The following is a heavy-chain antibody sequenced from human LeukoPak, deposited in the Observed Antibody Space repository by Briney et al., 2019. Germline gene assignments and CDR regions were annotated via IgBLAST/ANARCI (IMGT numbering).Heavy chain of an antibody. CDR3: ARIRIAARQSWFYP. CDR2: ISAYNGNT. D-gene: IGHD6-6*01. CDR1: GYTFTSYG. J-gene: IGHJ5*02. Sequence: ASVKVSCKASGYTFTSYGISWVRQAPGQGLEWMGWISAYNGNTNYAQKLQGRVTMTTDTSTSTAYMELRSLRSDDTAVYYCARIRIAARQSWFYPWGQGTLVTVSS. V-gene: IGHV1-18*01.